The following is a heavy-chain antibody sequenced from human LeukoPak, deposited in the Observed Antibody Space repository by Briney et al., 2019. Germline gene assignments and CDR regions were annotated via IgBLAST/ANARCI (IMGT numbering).Heavy chain of an antibody. V-gene: IGHV4-38-2*02. D-gene: IGHD3-22*01. CDR3: AREKGENYESSGYVDY. CDR1: GYSISSGYY. Sequence: SSETLSLTCTVSGYSISSGYYWGWIRQPPGKGLEWIGNIYHSGSTYYNPSLKSRAAISVDTSKNQFSLKLGSVTAADTAVYYCAREKGENYESSGYVDYWGQGTLVTVSS. J-gene: IGHJ4*02. CDR2: IYHSGST.